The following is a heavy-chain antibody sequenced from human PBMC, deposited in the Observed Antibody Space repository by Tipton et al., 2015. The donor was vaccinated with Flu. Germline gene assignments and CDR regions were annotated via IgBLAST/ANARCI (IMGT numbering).Heavy chain of an antibody. J-gene: IGHJ6*02. CDR1: GFTFSSYG. D-gene: IGHD2-2*01. Sequence: QLVQSGGGVVQPGGSLRLSCAASGFTFSSYGMHWVRQAPGKGLEWVAFIRYDGSNKYYADSVKGRFTISRDNSKNTLYLQMNSLRAEDTAVHYCAKEEGYCSSTSCQITYYYYGMDVWGQGTTVTVSS. CDR2: IRYDGSNK. CDR3: AKEEGYCSSTSCQITYYYYGMDV. V-gene: IGHV3-30*02.